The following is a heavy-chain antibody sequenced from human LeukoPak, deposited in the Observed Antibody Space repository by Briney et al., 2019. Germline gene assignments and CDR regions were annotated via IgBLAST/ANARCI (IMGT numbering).Heavy chain of an antibody. CDR3: TTDLWFGEFGMDV. Sequence: GGSLRLSCAASGFTFSNAWMSWVRQAPGKGLEWVGRIKSKTDGGTTDYVVPVKGRFTISRDDSKNTVYVQMNSLKTEDTAVYYCTTDLWFGEFGMDVWGQGTTVIVSS. CDR1: GFTFSNAW. D-gene: IGHD3-10*01. CDR2: IKSKTDGGTT. V-gene: IGHV3-15*01. J-gene: IGHJ6*02.